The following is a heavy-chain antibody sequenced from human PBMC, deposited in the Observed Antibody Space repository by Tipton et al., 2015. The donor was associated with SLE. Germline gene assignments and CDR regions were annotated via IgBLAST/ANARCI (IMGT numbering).Heavy chain of an antibody. Sequence: TLSLTCTVSGGSISNNNYYWGWIRQPPGKGLEWVGSMYHSGSTYYNPSLKSRVTISVDTSKNQFSLKLSSVTAADTAVYYCATAHGWLWDSGPHWFDPWGQGPLVTVSS. CDR2: MYHSGST. D-gene: IGHD3-22*01. CDR3: ATAHGWLWDSGPHWFDP. CDR1: GGSISNNNYY. J-gene: IGHJ5*02. V-gene: IGHV4-39*07.